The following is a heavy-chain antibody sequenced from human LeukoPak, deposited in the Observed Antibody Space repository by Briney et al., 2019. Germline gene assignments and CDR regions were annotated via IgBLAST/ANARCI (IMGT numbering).Heavy chain of an antibody. J-gene: IGHJ3*02. V-gene: IGHV3-21*01. Sequence: GGSLRLSCVASGFTFSTYSMTWVRQAPGRGLEWVSSISGSSDNIVYADSVKGRFTLSRDNAKKSLYLQMNSLRAEDTAIYYCAREVGTPQAFDIWGQGTMVTISS. D-gene: IGHD1-26*01. CDR1: GFTFSTYS. CDR3: AREVGTPQAFDI. CDR2: ISGSSDNI.